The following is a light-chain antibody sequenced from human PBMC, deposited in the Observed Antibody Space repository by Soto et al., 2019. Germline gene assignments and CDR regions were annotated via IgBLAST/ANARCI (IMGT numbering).Light chain of an antibody. CDR1: QTISSW. CDR3: QQSDSTPIT. Sequence: DIQMTQSPSTLSASVRDRVTITCRASQTISSWLAWFQQRPGRAPKFLIYKASSLKNGVPSRFSGSGSGTDFTLTINSLHPEDCATYYCQQSDSTPITFGQGTRLEI. CDR2: KAS. V-gene: IGKV1-5*03. J-gene: IGKJ5*01.